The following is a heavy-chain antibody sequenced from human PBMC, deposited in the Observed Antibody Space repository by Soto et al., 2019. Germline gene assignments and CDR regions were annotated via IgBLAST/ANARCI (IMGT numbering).Heavy chain of an antibody. D-gene: IGHD2-2*02. J-gene: IGHJ4*02. CDR2: IDPSDSYT. Sequence: PGEPLKISCKGSGYSFTRYWISWVRQMPGKGLEWMGRIDPSDSYTNYSPSFQGHVTISADKSISTAYLQWSSLKASDTAMHYCARHGAEYCSSTSCYSHVVYWGQGTLVTVSS. V-gene: IGHV5-10-1*01. CDR1: GYSFTRYW. CDR3: ARHGAEYCSSTSCYSHVVY.